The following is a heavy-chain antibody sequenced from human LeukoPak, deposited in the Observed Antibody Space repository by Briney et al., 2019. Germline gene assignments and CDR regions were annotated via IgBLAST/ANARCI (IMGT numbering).Heavy chain of an antibody. CDR3: ARDLTVRAWSNWFDP. Sequence: SQTLSLTCAISGDSVSASSVAWNWIRLFPSRGLEWLGRTYYRSRWHSEYALSVKSRINISPDTSKNQFSLQLNSVTPEDTAVYYCARDLTVRAWSNWFDPWGQGILVIVSS. CDR1: GDSVSASSVA. CDR2: TYYRSRWHS. D-gene: IGHD2-8*01. V-gene: IGHV6-1*01. J-gene: IGHJ5*02.